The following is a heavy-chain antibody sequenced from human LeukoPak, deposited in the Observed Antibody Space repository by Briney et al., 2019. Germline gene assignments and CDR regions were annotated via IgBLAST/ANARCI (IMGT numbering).Heavy chain of an antibody. CDR1: GYTFTGYY. CDR3: ARFGGPAAAGPGEAFDI. CDR2: INPNSGGT. V-gene: IGHV1-2*02. Sequence: GASVKVSCKASGYTFTGYYMHWVRQAPGQGLEWMGWINPNSGGTNYAQKFQGRVTMTRDTYISTAYMELSRLRSDDTAVYYCARFGGPAAAGPGEAFDIWGQGTMVTVSS. J-gene: IGHJ3*02. D-gene: IGHD6-13*01.